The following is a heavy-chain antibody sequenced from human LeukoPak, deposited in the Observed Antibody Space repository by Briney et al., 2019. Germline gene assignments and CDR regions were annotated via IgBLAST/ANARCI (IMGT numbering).Heavy chain of an antibody. D-gene: IGHD2/OR15-2a*01. Sequence: PGGSLRLSCAASGFTFSSYGMHWVRQAPGKGLEWVAVIWYDGSNKYYADSVKGRFTISRDNSKNTLYLQMNSLRAEDTAVYYCASSNSRTYGMDVWGQGTTVTVSS. CDR1: GFTFSSYG. CDR3: ASSNSRTYGMDV. CDR2: IWYDGSNK. V-gene: IGHV3-33*01. J-gene: IGHJ6*02.